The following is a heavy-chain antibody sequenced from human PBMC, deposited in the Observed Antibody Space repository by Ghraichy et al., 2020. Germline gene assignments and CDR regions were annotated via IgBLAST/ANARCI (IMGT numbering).Heavy chain of an antibody. Sequence: SQTLSLTCTVFGGSISSGGYYWSWIRQHPGKGLEWIGYIYYSGSTYYNPSLKSRVTISADTSKNQFSLKLSSVTAADTAVYYCARGGSANNWGGYDLFYFDYWGQGTLVTVSS. D-gene: IGHD5-12*01. J-gene: IGHJ4*02. CDR3: ARGGSANNWGGYDLFYFDY. CDR1: GGSISSGGYY. CDR2: IYYSGST. V-gene: IGHV4-31*03.